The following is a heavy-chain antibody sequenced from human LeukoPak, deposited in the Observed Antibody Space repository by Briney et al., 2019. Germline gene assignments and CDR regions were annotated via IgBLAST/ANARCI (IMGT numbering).Heavy chain of an antibody. V-gene: IGHV1-46*01. J-gene: IGHJ4*02. CDR1: GYTFTSYY. D-gene: IGHD3-10*01. CDR2: INPSGGST. CDR3: ARDAAFGELVI. Sequence: ASVKVSCKASGYTFTSYYMHWVRQAPGQGLEWMGIINPSGGSTSYAQKFQRRVTMTRDTSTSTVYMELSSLRSEDTAVYYCARDAAFGELVIWGQGTLVTVSS.